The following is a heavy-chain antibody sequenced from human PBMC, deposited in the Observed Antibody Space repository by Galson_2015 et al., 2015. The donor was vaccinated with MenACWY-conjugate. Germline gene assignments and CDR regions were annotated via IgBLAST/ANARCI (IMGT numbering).Heavy chain of an antibody. CDR2: IKQDGSEK. CDR3: ARATRDRDPSFDY. V-gene: IGHV3-7*03. CDR1: GFTFSSYW. D-gene: IGHD2-15*01. J-gene: IGHJ4*02. Sequence: SLRLSCAASGFTFSSYWMSWVRQAPGKGLEWVANIKQDGSEKYYVDSVKGRFTISRDNAKNSLYLQMNSLRAEDTAVYYCARATRDRDPSFDYWGQGTLVTVSS.